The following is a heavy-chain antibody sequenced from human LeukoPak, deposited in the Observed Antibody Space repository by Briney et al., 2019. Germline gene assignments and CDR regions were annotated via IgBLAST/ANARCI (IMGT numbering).Heavy chain of an antibody. J-gene: IGHJ4*02. CDR2: IYYSGST. D-gene: IGHD6-19*01. CDR3: ARDDSSGWYGRDY. CDR1: GGSISSGDYY. V-gene: IGHV4-30-4*08. Sequence: SETLSLTCTVSGGSISSGDYYWSWIRQPPGKGLEWIGYIYYSGSTYYNPSLKSRVTISVDTSKNQFSLKLSSVTAADTAVYYCARDDSSGWYGRDYWGQGTLVTVSS.